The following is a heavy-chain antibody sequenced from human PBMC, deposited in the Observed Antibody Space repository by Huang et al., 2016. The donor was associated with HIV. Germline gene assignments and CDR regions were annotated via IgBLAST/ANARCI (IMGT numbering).Heavy chain of an antibody. Sequence: QLQLQESGPGLVKPSETLSLTCTVSGGSIRSDNYYWGWIRQPPGEGLAWIGSIDYSGSTYYNPSLKRRVTITVDTSKNHFSLRMRSVTAADTAVYYCARLPGSITMIRGVITDPYWGQGTLVTVSS. V-gene: IGHV4-39*02. CDR1: GGSIRSDNYY. J-gene: IGHJ4*02. D-gene: IGHD3-10*01. CDR3: ARLPGSITMIRGVITDPY. CDR2: IDYSGST.